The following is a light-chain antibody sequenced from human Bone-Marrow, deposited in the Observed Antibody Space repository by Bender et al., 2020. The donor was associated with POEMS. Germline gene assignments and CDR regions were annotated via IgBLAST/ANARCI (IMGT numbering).Light chain of an antibody. CDR2: DVS. J-gene: IGLJ2*01. CDR3: SSYTGSSVV. Sequence: QSALTQPASVSGSPGQSITISCTGTNSDVGSYNLVSWYQQHLGKAPKLMIYDVSYRPSGVSNRFSGSKSGSTASLTISGLQAEDEADYFCSSYTGSSVVFGGGTKLTVL. V-gene: IGLV2-14*02. CDR1: NSDVGSYNL.